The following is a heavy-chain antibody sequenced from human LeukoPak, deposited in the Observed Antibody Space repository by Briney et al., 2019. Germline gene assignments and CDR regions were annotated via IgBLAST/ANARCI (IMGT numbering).Heavy chain of an antibody. J-gene: IGHJ4*02. CDR3: ARVPQFNGLFDY. Sequence: PSETLSLTCTVSGGSVSSGSYYWSWIRQPPGKGLEWIGYIYYSGSTNYNPSLKSRVTISVDTSKNQFSLNLSSVTAADMAVYYCARVPQFNGLFDYWGQGTLVTVSS. CDR2: IYYSGST. V-gene: IGHV4-61*01. D-gene: IGHD2-8*01. CDR1: GGSVSSGSYY.